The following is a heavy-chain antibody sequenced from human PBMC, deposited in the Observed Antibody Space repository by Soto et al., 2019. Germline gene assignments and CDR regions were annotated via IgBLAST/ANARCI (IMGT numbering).Heavy chain of an antibody. Sequence: ASVKVSCKASGYTFTNYGISWVRQAPGQGLEWMGWISAYNGNTKYAQKLQGRVTMTTDTSTSTAYMELRSLRSGDTAVYYCARGVGSGSYYNQYNWFDPWGQGTLVTVSS. D-gene: IGHD3-10*01. J-gene: IGHJ5*02. CDR1: GYTFTNYG. CDR2: ISAYNGNT. CDR3: ARGVGSGSYYNQYNWFDP. V-gene: IGHV1-18*01.